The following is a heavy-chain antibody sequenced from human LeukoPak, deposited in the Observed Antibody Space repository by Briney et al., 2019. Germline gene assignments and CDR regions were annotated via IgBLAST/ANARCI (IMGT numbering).Heavy chain of an antibody. V-gene: IGHV3-23*01. Sequence: GGSPRLSCAASGFTFSNFLMTWVRQAPGKGPEWVSAISGSGGDTYYADSVKGRFTISRDNSKNTLYLQMNSQRAEDTAVYYCAREELGSSLGFDPWGQGTLVTVSS. CDR1: GFTFSNFL. J-gene: IGHJ5*02. CDR2: ISGSGGDT. D-gene: IGHD3-16*01. CDR3: AREELGSSLGFDP.